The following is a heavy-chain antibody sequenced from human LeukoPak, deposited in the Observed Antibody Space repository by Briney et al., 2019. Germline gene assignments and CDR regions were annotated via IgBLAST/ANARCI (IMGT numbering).Heavy chain of an antibody. CDR2: FDPEDGET. Sequence: ASVKVSCKVSGYTLTELSMHWVRQAPGKGLEWMGGFDPEDGETIYAQKFQGRVTMTEDTSTDTAYMELSSLRSEDTAVYYRATDGSSGWYTYDAFDIWGQGTMVTVSS. D-gene: IGHD6-19*01. V-gene: IGHV1-24*01. J-gene: IGHJ3*02. CDR1: GYTLTELS. CDR3: ATDGSSGWYTYDAFDI.